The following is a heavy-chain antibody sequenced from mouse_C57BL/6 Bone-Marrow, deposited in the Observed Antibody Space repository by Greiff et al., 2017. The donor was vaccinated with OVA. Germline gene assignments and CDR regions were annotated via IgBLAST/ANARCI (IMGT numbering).Heavy chain of an antibody. CDR1: GFNIKDDY. CDR2: IDPENGDT. V-gene: IGHV14-4*01. J-gene: IGHJ3*01. D-gene: IGHD2-1*01. Sequence: VQLQQSGAELVRPGASVKLSCTASGFNIKDDYMHWVKQRPEQGLEWIGWIDPENGDTEYASKFQGKGTITADTSSNTAYLQLSSLTSEDTAVYYCTTGGNYLAWFAYWGQGTLVTVSA. CDR3: TTGGNYLAWFAY.